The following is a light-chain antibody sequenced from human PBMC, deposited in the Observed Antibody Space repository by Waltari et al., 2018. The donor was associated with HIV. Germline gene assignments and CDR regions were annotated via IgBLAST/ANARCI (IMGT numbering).Light chain of an antibody. CDR2: LNN. V-gene: IGLV1-44*01. J-gene: IGLJ2*01. CDR3: AAWDDSLNGRI. CDR1: NSNIGSNT. Sequence: QSVLTQPPSASGPPGQRVTISCSGSNSNIGSNTVSWFQQLPGTAPKLLIYLNNQRPSGGPGRISGSKSGTSASLAISGLQSEDEAHYYCAAWDDSLNGRIFGGGTKLTVL.